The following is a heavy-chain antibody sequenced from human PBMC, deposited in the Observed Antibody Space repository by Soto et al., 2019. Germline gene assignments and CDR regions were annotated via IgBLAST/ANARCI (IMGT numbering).Heavy chain of an antibody. CDR3: ARGGVLPGARFHC. V-gene: IGHV3-7*01. CDR2: VKQDGSEK. J-gene: IGHJ4*02. D-gene: IGHD2-2*01. Sequence: PGGSLRLSCAASGFTFSDYWMSWVHQAPERRLEWVANVKQDGSEKQYVDSVKGRFTISRDNAKNSLYLQMNSLRAEDTAVYFCARGGVLPGARFHCWGQGAQVTVSS. CDR1: GFTFSDYW.